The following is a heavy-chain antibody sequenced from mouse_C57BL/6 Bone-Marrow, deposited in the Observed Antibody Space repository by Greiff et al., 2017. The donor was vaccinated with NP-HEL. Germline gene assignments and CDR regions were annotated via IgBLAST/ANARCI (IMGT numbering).Heavy chain of an antibody. J-gene: IGHJ1*03. CDR3: ARGLDYYGSSPYWYFDV. CDR1: GYSITSGYY. D-gene: IGHD1-1*01. V-gene: IGHV3-6*01. Sequence: DVQLQESGPGLVKPSQSLSLTCSVTGYSITSGYYWNWIRQFPGNKLEWMGYISYDGSNNYNPSLKNRISITRDTSKNQFFLKLNSVTTEDTATYYCARGLDYYGSSPYWYFDVWGTGTTVTVSS. CDR2: ISYDGSN.